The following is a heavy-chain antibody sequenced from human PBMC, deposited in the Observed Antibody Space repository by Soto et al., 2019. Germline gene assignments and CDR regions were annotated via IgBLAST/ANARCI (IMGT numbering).Heavy chain of an antibody. CDR3: VKDRDSNSWPSRDV. V-gene: IGHV1-18*01. Sequence: ASVKVSCKTSGYTFTRNGISWVRQAPGQGLEWMGWVSPKSGSIKYAQKFQGRVIMTTDTSTSTAYMEVRSLRSDDTAVYYCVKDRDSNSWPSRDVWGPGTTVTVSS. CDR2: VSPKSGSI. D-gene: IGHD3-22*01. CDR1: GYTFTRNG. J-gene: IGHJ6*02.